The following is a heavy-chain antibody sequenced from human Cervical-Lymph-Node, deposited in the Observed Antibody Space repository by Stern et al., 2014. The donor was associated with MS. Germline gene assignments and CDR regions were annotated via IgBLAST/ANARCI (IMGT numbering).Heavy chain of an antibody. CDR2: IYSDLST. CDR1: GVTVASHY. J-gene: IGHJ2*01. CDR3: ARGKKDDDICGSHYWYFDL. Sequence: VKLVEAGGGLIQPGGSLRLSCAASGVTVASHYMSWVRQAPRKGLEWLSVIYSDLSTYYEDPVNGRFTISVDKSNNTLFLQMNSRIVEDTALYFCARGKKDDDICGSHYWYFDLWGRCALVAVSS. D-gene: IGHD3-16*01. V-gene: IGHV3-53*01.